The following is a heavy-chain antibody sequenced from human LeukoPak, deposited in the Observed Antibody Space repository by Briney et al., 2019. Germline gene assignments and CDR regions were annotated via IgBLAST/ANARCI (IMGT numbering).Heavy chain of an antibody. Sequence: GSSVKVSCKASGYTFTGYYMHWLRQAPGQGLEGMGWINPNSGGTNYAQKFQGRVTMTRDTSSSTAYMELSRLRSDDTAVYYCASELGLDYYGSGSYYPHWGQGTLVTVSS. CDR3: ASELGLDYYGSGSYYPH. D-gene: IGHD3-10*01. J-gene: IGHJ4*02. CDR2: INPNSGGT. CDR1: GYTFTGYY. V-gene: IGHV1-2*02.